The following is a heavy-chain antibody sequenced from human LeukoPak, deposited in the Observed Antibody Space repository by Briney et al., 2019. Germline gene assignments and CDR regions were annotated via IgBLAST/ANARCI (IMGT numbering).Heavy chain of an antibody. CDR2: INPNSGGT. J-gene: IGHJ3*02. CDR1: GYTFTGYY. D-gene: IGHD5-18*01. CDR3: ARVGSMTLQLPLDAFDI. V-gene: IGHV1-2*02. Sequence: VSVKVSCKASGYTFTGYYMHWVRQAPGQGLEWMGWINPNSGGTNYAQKFQGRVTMTRDTSISTAYMELSRLRSDDTAVYYCARVGSMTLQLPLDAFDIWGQGTMVTVSS.